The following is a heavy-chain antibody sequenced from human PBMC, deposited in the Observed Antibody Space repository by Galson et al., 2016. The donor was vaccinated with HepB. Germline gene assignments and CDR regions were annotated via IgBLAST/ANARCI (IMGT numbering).Heavy chain of an antibody. CDR1: GGSFGGFH. V-gene: IGHV4-34*01. Sequence: ETLSLTCAVYGGSFGGFHWTWIRQAPGRGLEWLGEINHSGNTNYDPSLTSRVTVSVGTSNNRFSLSLSSVTAADSGIYYCARGAVGYCSSSTCYNYYYGLDVGGQGTTVSVSS. CDR2: INHSGNT. J-gene: IGHJ6*02. D-gene: IGHD2-2*02. CDR3: ARGAVGYCSSSTCYNYYYGLDV.